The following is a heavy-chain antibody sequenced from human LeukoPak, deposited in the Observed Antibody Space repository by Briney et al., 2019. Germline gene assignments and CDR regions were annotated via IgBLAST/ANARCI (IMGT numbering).Heavy chain of an antibody. D-gene: IGHD6-13*01. CDR1: GYTFTSSD. J-gene: IGHJ4*02. CDR3: ARGRPGLASAGIYDF. Sequence: ASVQVSCKASGYTFTSSDINRVRQATGQGLEWMGWMNPNTDKTGYARNFQGRVTMTKNISISTAYMEVSSLTYEDTAIYYCARGRPGLASAGIYDFWGQGTLNTVSS. CDR2: MNPNTDKT. V-gene: IGHV1-8*01.